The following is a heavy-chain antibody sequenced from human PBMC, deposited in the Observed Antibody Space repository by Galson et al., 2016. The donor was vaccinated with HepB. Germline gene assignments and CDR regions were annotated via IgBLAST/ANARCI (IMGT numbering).Heavy chain of an antibody. J-gene: IGHJ4*02. CDR3: VRELAARY. CDR1: GFTLSTYW. V-gene: IGHV3-7*03. CDR2: IKQDGSEK. D-gene: IGHD6-6*01. Sequence: SLRLSCAASGFTLSTYWMTWVRQAPGKGLEWVANIKQDGSEKNYVDSVKGRYTISRDNAKNSLYLQMNSLRPEDTAVYYCVRELAARYRGQGTLVTVSS.